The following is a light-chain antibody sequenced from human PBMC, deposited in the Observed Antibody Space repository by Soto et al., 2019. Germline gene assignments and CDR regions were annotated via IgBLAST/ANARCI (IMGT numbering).Light chain of an antibody. CDR2: GNT. V-gene: IGLV2-14*03. Sequence: QSVLTQPASVSGSAGQSITISCSGTMRDVGAYNLVSWYQQHPGTAPKLIIYGNTNRPSGVPDRFSGSKSGTSASLAITGLQAEDETDYYCQSFDRSLTGWVFGGGTKVTVL. J-gene: IGLJ3*02. CDR1: MRDVGAYNL. CDR3: QSFDRSLTGWV.